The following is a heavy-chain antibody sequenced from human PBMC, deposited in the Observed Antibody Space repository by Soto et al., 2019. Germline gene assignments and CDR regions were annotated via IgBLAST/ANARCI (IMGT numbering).Heavy chain of an antibody. D-gene: IGHD6-19*01. Sequence: VQLVESGGGVVQPGRSLRLSCAASGFTFSDYAMHWVRQAPGKGLGWVAVVSHDGRNTHYADSVKGRFTISRDSSKNTVPREMTSLRAEDTAVYYCAKGGRQWLVTSDFNYWGQGALVTVSS. CDR3: AKGGRQWLVTSDFNY. CDR1: GFTFSDYA. J-gene: IGHJ4*02. CDR2: VSHDGRNT. V-gene: IGHV3-30*18.